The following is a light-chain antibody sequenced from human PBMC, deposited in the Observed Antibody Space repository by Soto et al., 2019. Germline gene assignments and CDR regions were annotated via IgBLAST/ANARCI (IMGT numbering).Light chain of an antibody. Sequence: QSVLTQPPSVSGAPGQRVTISCSGSSSNIGNNYVYWYQQLPGTAPKLLIHTTSHRPSGVPDRFSASKSGTSASLAISGLRSEDEADYYCAAWDDSLSGSYVLGTGTKLTVL. CDR2: TTS. CDR1: SSNIGNNY. CDR3: AAWDDSLSGSYV. V-gene: IGLV1-47*02. J-gene: IGLJ1*01.